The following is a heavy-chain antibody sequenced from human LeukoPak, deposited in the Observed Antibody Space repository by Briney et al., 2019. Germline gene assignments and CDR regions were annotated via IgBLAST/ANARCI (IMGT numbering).Heavy chain of an antibody. V-gene: IGHV3-33*01. D-gene: IGHD2-2*01. J-gene: IGHJ4*02. CDR2: IWYDGSNK. CDR3: ARSYCSSASCPPRFDY. Sequence: GGSLRLSCAASGFTFSSYGMHWVRQAPGKGLEWVAVIWYDGSNKYYADSVKGRFTISRDNSKNTLYLQMNSLRAEDTAVYYCARSYCSSASCPPRFDYWGQGTLVTVSS. CDR1: GFTFSSYG.